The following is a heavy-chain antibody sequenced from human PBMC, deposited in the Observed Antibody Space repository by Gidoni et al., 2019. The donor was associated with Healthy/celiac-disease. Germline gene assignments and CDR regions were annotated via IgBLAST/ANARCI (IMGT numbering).Heavy chain of an antibody. CDR1: GGSIRSRSYY. J-gene: IGHJ6*02. CDR3: ARHREWFVLSDGMDV. V-gene: IGHV4-39*01. CDR2: IYYSGST. D-gene: IGHD3-3*01. Sequence: QLHLQESGPGLVKPSTPLSLTCTVSGGSIRSRSYYWGWIRQPPGKGLEWIGSIYYSGSTYYNPSLKSRVTRSVDTSKNQFARKLSSVTAADTAVYYCARHREWFVLSDGMDVWGQGTTVTVSS.